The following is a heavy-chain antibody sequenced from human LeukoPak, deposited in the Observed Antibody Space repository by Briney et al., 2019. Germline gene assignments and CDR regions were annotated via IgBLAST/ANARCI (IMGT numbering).Heavy chain of an antibody. V-gene: IGHV4-39*01. J-gene: IGHJ5*02. CDR3: SHVPAALNWFDP. CDR2: IYHSGST. CDR1: GGSISSSSYY. Sequence: SETLSLTCTVSGGSISSSSYYWGWIRQPPGKGLEWIGSIYHSGSTYYNPSLKSRVTISVDTPKNQFSLKLSSVTAADTAVYYCSHVPAALNWFDPWGQGTLVTVSS. D-gene: IGHD2-2*01.